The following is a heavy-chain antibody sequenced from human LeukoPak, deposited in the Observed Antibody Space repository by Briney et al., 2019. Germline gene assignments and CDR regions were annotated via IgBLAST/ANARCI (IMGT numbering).Heavy chain of an antibody. CDR3: ARGGWELPPHGAFDI. D-gene: IGHD1-26*01. V-gene: IGHV4-4*02. CDR2: IYHSGST. Sequence: PSGTLSLTCAVSGGSISSSNWWSWVRQPPGKGLEWIGEIYHSGSTNYNPSLKSRVTISVDKSKNQFSLKLSSVTAADTAVYYCARGGWELPPHGAFDIWGQGTMVTVSS. CDR1: GGSISSSNW. J-gene: IGHJ3*02.